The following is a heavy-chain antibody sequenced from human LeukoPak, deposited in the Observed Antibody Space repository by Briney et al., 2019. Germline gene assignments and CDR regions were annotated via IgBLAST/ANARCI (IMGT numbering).Heavy chain of an antibody. Sequence: SETLSLTCVVSGYSISSGYHWGWIPQPPGEGLEWIGSVYRSGSTYYNPSLKSRVTISVDTSKNQISLKVRSVTAADTAVYYCARENWVFDYWGQGILVTVSS. V-gene: IGHV4-38-2*02. CDR3: ARENWVFDY. CDR2: VYRSGST. CDR1: GYSISSGYH. J-gene: IGHJ4*02. D-gene: IGHD7-27*01.